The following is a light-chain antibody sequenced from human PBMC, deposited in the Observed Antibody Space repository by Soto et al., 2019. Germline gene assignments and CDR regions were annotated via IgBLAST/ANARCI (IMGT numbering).Light chain of an antibody. CDR1: HSVSSS. J-gene: IGKJ1*01. CDR3: QHYNTWPWT. CDR2: GAS. V-gene: IGKV3-15*01. Sequence: EVVMTQSPATLSVSPGQRVTLSCRASHSVSSSLAWYQQKPGQAPRLLISGASTRAAGVPARFSGSGSGTDFTLTISSLRSEDFAVYYCQHYNTWPWTFGQGTKVEIK.